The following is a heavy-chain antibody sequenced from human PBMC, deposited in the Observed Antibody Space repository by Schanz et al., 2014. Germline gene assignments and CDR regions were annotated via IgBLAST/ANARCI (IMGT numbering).Heavy chain of an antibody. CDR3: ARDPNSVNEIDY. CDR1: GFTFSTYT. J-gene: IGHJ4*02. V-gene: IGHV3-7*03. D-gene: IGHD5-12*01. Sequence: ESGGGLVKPGGSLRLSCAASGFTFSTYTMNWVRQAPGKGLEWVANIKGDSSEKNYVDSVKGRFTLSRDNAKKTMDLQMNSLRVEDTAVYYCARDPNSVNEIDYWGQGTLVTVSS. CDR2: IKGDSSEK.